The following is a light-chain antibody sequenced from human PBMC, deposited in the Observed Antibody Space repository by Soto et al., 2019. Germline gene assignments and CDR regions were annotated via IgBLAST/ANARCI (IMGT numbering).Light chain of an antibody. CDR2: DNN. CDR1: ASNIGYDY. V-gene: IGLV1-51*01. Sequence: QSVLTQPPSVSAAPGHKVTISCSGTASNIGYDYVSWYQQLPGEAPQLLIYDNNRRPSGIPDRFSGSRSDTSATLGITGLQTGDGADYYCGAWDSSLNVYVFGTGTRSPS. J-gene: IGLJ1*01. CDR3: GAWDSSLNVYV.